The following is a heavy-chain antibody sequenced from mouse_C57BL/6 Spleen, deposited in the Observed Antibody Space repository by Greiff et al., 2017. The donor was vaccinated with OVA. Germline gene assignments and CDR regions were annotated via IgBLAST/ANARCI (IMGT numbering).Heavy chain of an antibody. Sequence: QVQLKQSGAELVKPGASVKLSCKASGYTFTSYWMHWVKQRPGQGLEWIGMIHPNSGSTNYNEKFKSKATLTVDKSSSTAYMQLSSLTSEGSAVYYCARDDGYYGAYWGQGTLVTVSA. CDR2: IHPNSGST. J-gene: IGHJ3*01. CDR3: ARDDGYYGAY. D-gene: IGHD2-3*01. CDR1: GYTFTSYW. V-gene: IGHV1-64*01.